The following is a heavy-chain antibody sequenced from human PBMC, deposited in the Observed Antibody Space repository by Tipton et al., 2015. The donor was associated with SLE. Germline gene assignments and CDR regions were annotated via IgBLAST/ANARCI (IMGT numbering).Heavy chain of an antibody. CDR1: GYSFAEFW. D-gene: IGHD1-26*01. CDR3: ATSYLGATYPDY. Sequence: QLVQSGAEVKKPGESLKISCKGSGYSFAEFWIGWVRQMPGKGLEWMGMIYAGDSDTRYRPSFQGQVTISADKSISTAYLQWSSLKASDTAMYYCATSYLGATYPDYWGQGTLVTVSS. J-gene: IGHJ4*02. CDR2: IYAGDSDT. V-gene: IGHV5-51*03.